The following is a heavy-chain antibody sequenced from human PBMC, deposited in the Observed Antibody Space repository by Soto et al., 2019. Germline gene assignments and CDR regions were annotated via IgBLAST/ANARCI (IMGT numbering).Heavy chain of an antibody. V-gene: IGHV3-33*01. D-gene: IGHD6-13*01. J-gene: IGHJ4*02. CDR3: ARSSLAAVFDY. CDR1: GFTFSSYG. Sequence: ESGGGVVQPGRSLRLSCAASGFTFSSYGMHWVRQAPGKGLEWVAVIWYDGSNKYYADSVKGRFTISRDNSKNTLYLQMNSLRAEDTAVYYCARSSLAAVFDYWGQGTLVTVSS. CDR2: IWYDGSNK.